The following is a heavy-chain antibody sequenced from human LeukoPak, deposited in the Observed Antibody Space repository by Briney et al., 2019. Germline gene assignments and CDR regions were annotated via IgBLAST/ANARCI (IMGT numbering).Heavy chain of an antibody. D-gene: IGHD2-8*02. J-gene: IGHJ6*03. CDR1: GFPFNVQT. CDR2: VSGSAGRT. CDR3: AKNRGHCVDGVCHNYYYMDV. Sequence: PGGSLRLSCAASGFPFNVQTMTWVRQAPGKGLEWVSTVSGSAGRTDYADSVKGRFTISRDNLKNTLYLQMNGLRAEDTAVYYCAKNRGHCVDGVCHNYYYMDVWGRGTTVTVSS. V-gene: IGHV3-23*01.